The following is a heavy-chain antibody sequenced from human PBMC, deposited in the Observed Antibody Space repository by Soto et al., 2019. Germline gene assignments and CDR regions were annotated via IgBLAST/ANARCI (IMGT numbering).Heavy chain of an antibody. J-gene: IGHJ6*02. CDR2: ISAYNGNT. Sequence: QVQLVQSGAEVKKPVASVKVSCKACGYTFTSYGISWVRQAAGQGLEWMGWISAYNGNTNYAHKLQGRVTMTTDTPTTTSYTELRSLRSDDTSVYYFATEAVKGPESYYYYSCAMDVWGQETTVTVSS. CDR3: ATEAVKGPESYYYYSCAMDV. CDR1: GYTFTSYG. V-gene: IGHV1-18*01.